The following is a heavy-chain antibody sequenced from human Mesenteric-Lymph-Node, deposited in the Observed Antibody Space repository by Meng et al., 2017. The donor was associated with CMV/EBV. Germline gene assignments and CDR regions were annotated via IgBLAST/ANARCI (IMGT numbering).Heavy chain of an antibody. CDR3: AKDLDTSGYYSHYYYYGMDV. CDR1: GITFGSYG. J-gene: IGHJ6*02. V-gene: IGHV3-30*02. CDR2: IRYDESNK. D-gene: IGHD3-22*01. Sequence: GESLKISCAASGITFGSYGMTWVRQAPGKGLEWVAFIRYDESNKYYADSVKGRFTISRDNSKNTLYLQMNSLRAEDTAVYYCAKDLDTSGYYSHYYYYGMDVWGQGTTVTVSS.